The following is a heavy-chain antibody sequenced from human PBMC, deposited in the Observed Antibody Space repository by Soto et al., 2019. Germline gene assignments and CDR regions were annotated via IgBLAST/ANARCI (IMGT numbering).Heavy chain of an antibody. CDR3: ARESEDLTSNFDY. CDR1: GFTFTRYS. Sequence: SGGSLRLSCAASGFTFTRYSMNWVRQAPGKGLEWVSSISSTTNYIYYGDSMKGRFTTSRDNAKNSLYLEMNSLRDEDTAVYYCARESEDLTSNFDYWGQGTLVTVSS. CDR2: ISSTTNYI. J-gene: IGHJ4*02. V-gene: IGHV3-21*06.